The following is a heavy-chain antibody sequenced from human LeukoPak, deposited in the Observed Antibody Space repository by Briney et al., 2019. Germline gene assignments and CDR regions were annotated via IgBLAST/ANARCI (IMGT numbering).Heavy chain of an antibody. D-gene: IGHD6-19*01. CDR2: ISSSSSYI. J-gene: IGHJ3*02. Sequence: PGGSLRLSCAASGFTFSSYSMNWVRQAPGKGLEWVSSISSSSSYIYYADSVKGRFTISRDNAKNSLYLQMNSLRAEDTAVYYYECSSGWDDAFDIWGQGTMVTVSS. CDR1: GFTFSSYS. V-gene: IGHV3-21*01. CDR3: ECSSGWDDAFDI.